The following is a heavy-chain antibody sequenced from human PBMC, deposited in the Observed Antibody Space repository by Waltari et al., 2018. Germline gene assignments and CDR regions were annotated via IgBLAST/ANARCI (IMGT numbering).Heavy chain of an antibody. V-gene: IGHV1-69*01. CDR1: GGTFSSYA. D-gene: IGHD3-22*01. Sequence: QVQLVQSGAEVKKPGSSVKVSCKASGGTFSSYAISWVRQAPGQGLEWMGGIIPIVGTANYAQKFQGRVTITADESTSTAYMELSSLRSEDTAVYYCARATAYYYDSSGYFPLEYFQHWGQGTLVTVSS. CDR2: IIPIVGTA. CDR3: ARATAYYYDSSGYFPLEYFQH. J-gene: IGHJ1*01.